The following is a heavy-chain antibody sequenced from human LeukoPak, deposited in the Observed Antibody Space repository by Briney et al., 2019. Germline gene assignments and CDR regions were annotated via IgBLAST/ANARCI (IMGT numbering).Heavy chain of an antibody. J-gene: IGHJ4*02. Sequence: GGSLRLSCAASGFTFSSYAMTWVRQAPGKGLEWVSSISSGSGYIYYADAVKGRFTIFRDNAKNSLYLQMNSLRAEDTAVYYCAREGGGSLDYWGQGTLVTVSS. CDR1: GFTFSSYA. CDR2: ISSGSGYI. CDR3: AREGGGSLDY. V-gene: IGHV3-21*06. D-gene: IGHD1-26*01.